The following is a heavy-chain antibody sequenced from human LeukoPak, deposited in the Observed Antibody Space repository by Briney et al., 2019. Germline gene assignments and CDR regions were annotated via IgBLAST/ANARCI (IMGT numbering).Heavy chain of an antibody. V-gene: IGHV3-21*01. J-gene: IGHJ3*02. CDR2: ISSSSSYI. D-gene: IGHD6-19*01. CDR1: GCTFSSYS. CDR3: ARAGIAVAGDAFDI. Sequence: PGGSLRLSCAASGCTFSSYSMNWVRQAPGKGLEWVSSISSSSSYIYYADSVKGRFTISRDNAKNSLYLQMNSLRAEDTAVYYCARAGIAVAGDAFDIWGQGTMVTVSS.